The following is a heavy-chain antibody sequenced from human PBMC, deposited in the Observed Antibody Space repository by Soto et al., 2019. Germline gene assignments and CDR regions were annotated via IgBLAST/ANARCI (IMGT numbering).Heavy chain of an antibody. CDR2: INHSGST. V-gene: IGHV4-34*01. CDR1: GGSFSGYY. J-gene: IGHJ6*02. CDR3: ARGSRFLEWSRYYYYGMYV. D-gene: IGHD3-3*01. Sequence: SETLSLTCAVYGGSFSGYYWSWIRQPPGKGLEWIGEINHSGSTNYNPSLKSRVTISVDTSKNQFSLKLSSVTAADTAVYYCARGSRFLEWSRYYYYGMYVWGQGTTVTVSS.